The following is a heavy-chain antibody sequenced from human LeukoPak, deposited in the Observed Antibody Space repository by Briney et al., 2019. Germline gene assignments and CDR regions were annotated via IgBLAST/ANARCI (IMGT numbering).Heavy chain of an antibody. CDR1: GFSFSDYY. J-gene: IGHJ4*02. CDR2: ISSSSSYI. D-gene: IGHD3-22*01. CDR3: ASLSIAVVTTDY. V-gene: IGHV3-11*06. Sequence: GGSLRLSCAASGFSFSDYYMSWIRQAPGKGLEWVSSISSSSSYIYYADSVKGRFTISRDNAKNSLYLQMNSLRAEDTAVYYCASLSIAVVTTDYWGQGTLVTVSS.